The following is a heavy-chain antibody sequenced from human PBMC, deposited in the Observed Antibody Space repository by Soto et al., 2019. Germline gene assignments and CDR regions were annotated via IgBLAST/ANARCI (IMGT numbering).Heavy chain of an antibody. CDR3: ARERGEYSGYLDY. Sequence: GGSLRLSCAASGFTVSSNYMSWVRQAPGKGLEWVSVIYSGGSTYYADSVKGRFTISRDNSKNTLYLQMNSLRAEDTAVYYCARERGEYSGYLDYWGQGTLVTVYS. CDR2: IYSGGST. V-gene: IGHV3-66*01. J-gene: IGHJ4*02. CDR1: GFTVSSNY. D-gene: IGHD5-12*01.